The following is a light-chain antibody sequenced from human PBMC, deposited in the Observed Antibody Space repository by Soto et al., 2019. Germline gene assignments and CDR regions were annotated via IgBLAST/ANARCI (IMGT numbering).Light chain of an antibody. J-gene: IGKJ5*01. CDR3: QQYGSSGT. V-gene: IGKV3-20*01. Sequence: EIVLTQSPGTLSLSPGERATLSCRASRSVSSSYLAWYQQKPGQAPRLLIYGASSRATGIPDRFSGSGSGTDFTLTISRLEPEDFAVYYCQQYGSSGTFGQGTRLEI. CDR2: GAS. CDR1: RSVSSSY.